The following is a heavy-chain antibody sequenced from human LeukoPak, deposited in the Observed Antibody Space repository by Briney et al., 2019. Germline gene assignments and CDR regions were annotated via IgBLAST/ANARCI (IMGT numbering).Heavy chain of an antibody. J-gene: IGHJ4*02. D-gene: IGHD6-13*01. CDR3: AKRMGPSIAATDLDY. Sequence: GGSLRLSCAASGFTFSSYGMNWVRQAPGKGLEWVAVISYDGTYKYYPDSVKGRFTISRDNSKNTLYLQMNSLRVEDTALYYCAKRMGPSIAATDLDYWGQGTLVTVSS. CDR1: GFTFSSYG. CDR2: ISYDGTYK. V-gene: IGHV3-30*18.